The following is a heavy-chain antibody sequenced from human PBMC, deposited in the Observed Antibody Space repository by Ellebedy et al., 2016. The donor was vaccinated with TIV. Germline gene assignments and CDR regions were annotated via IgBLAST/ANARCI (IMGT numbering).Heavy chain of an antibody. V-gene: IGHV4-39*01. CDR3: ARNPPTYNWVDS. CDR2: IYYTGTT. Sequence: SETLSLTCTVSGGSIRSHYWGWIRQPPGKGLEWLGSIYYTGTTHYNPSLKSRVTMSVDTSKNQFSLNLRSVTAADTAVYYCARNPPTYNWVDSWGQGILVTVSS. J-gene: IGHJ5*01. CDR1: GGSIRSHY.